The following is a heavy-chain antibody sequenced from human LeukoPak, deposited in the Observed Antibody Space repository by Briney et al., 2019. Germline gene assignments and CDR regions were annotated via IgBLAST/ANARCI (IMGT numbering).Heavy chain of an antibody. CDR3: ARDRYYGSGSGYWHFDL. CDR1: GFTFSGSA. V-gene: IGHV3-64*01. Sequence: PGGSLRLSCAASGFTFSGSAIHWVRQAPGKGLEYVSTISSDGGSTYYANSVKGRFIISRDNSKNTLYLQMGSLRADDMAVYYCARDRYYGSGSGYWHFDLWGRGTLVTVSS. D-gene: IGHD3-10*01. J-gene: IGHJ2*01. CDR2: ISSDGGST.